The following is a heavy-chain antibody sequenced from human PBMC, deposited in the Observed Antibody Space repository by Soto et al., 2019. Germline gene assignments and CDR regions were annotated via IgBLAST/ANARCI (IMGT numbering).Heavy chain of an antibody. CDR2: IYYSGST. CDR3: AREHSSSWSPAYFDY. D-gene: IGHD6-13*01. J-gene: IGHJ4*02. V-gene: IGHV4-61*01. Sequence: SETLSLTCTVSGGSVSSGSYYWSWIRRPPGKGLEWIGYIYYSGSTNYNPSLKSRVTISVDTSKNQFSLKLSSVTAADTAVYYCAREHSSSWSPAYFDYWGQGTLVTVSS. CDR1: GGSVSSGSYY.